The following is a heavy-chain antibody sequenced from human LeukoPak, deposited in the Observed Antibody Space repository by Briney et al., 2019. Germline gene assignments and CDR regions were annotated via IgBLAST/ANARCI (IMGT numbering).Heavy chain of an antibody. CDR1: GFTFNRYW. Sequence: GGSLRLSCVASGFTFNRYWMIWVRQAPGKGLEWVANVNRDGNEEHYVDSVEGRFTISRDNAKNSLYLQMNSLRAEDTALYYCARFGVLRYFDWLLPYYFDYWGQGTLVTVSS. CDR2: VNRDGNEE. CDR3: ARFGVLRYFDWLLPYYFDY. J-gene: IGHJ4*02. V-gene: IGHV3-7*03. D-gene: IGHD3-9*01.